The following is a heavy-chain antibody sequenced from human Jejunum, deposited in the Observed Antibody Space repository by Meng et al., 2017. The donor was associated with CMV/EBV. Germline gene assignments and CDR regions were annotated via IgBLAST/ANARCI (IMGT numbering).Heavy chain of an antibody. V-gene: IGHV3-11*04. Sequence: CAASGFPFRVYYMSLIRQAPGKGLEWVSYISTDGSTIYYADSVRGRFTVSRDNAENSVFLQMNSLRADDTAVYYCARPKTWNAFDFWGQGTMVTVSS. CDR1: GFPFRVYY. D-gene: IGHD1-1*01. CDR2: ISTDGSTI. J-gene: IGHJ3*01. CDR3: ARPKTWNAFDF.